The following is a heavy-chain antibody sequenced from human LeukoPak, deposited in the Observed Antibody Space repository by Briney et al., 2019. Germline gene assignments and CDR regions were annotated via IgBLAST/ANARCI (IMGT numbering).Heavy chain of an antibody. V-gene: IGHV4-34*01. CDR3: ARKTVTEGVDY. J-gene: IGHJ4*02. CDR1: GGSFSGVY. Sequence: SSETLSLTCAVYGGSFSGVYWSWIRQPPGKGLEWIGEINHRGNANYNPSLKSRFTISVDTSKNQFSLKLSSVTAADTAVYYCARKTVTEGVDYWGQGTLVTVSS. D-gene: IGHD4-4*01. CDR2: INHRGNA.